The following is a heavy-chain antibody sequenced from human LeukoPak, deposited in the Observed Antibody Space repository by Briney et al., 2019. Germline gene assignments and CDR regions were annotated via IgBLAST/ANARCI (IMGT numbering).Heavy chain of an antibody. CDR2: ISYGGSNK. V-gene: IGHV3-30-3*01. D-gene: IGHD3-3*01. CDR3: ARDGDFYDFWSGPSIPFDY. Sequence: GRSLRLSCAASGFTLSSYAMHWVRQAPGKGLEWVAVISYGGSNKYYADSVKGRFTISRDNSKNTLYLQMNSLRAEDTAVYYCARDGDFYDFWSGPSIPFDYWGQGTLVTVSS. J-gene: IGHJ4*02. CDR1: GFTLSSYA.